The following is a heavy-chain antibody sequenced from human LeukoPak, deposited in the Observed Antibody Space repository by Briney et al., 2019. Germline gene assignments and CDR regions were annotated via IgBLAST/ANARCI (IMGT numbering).Heavy chain of an antibody. CDR1: GFTFSSYA. V-gene: IGHV3-30*02. CDR3: AKDLSGGYHSYYFDF. Sequence: GGSLRLSCAASGFTFSSYAMSWVRQAPGKGLEWVAFIRFDGSNYYYGDSVKGRFTISRDNSKNTLYLQMNSLRNEDTAVYFCAKDLSGGYHSYYFDFWGQGTPVTVSS. CDR2: IRFDGSNY. J-gene: IGHJ4*02. D-gene: IGHD5-18*01.